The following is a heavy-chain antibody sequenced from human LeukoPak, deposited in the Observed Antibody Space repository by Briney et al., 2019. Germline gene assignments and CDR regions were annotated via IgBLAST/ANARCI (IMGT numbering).Heavy chain of an antibody. CDR3: ATEGWLIHAFDI. V-gene: IGHV1-24*01. CDR2: FDPEDGET. Sequence: ASVKVSCKVSGYTLTELSMHWVRQAPGKGLEWMGGFDPEDGETFYAQKFQGRVTMTEDTSTDTAYMELSSLRSEDTAVYYCATEGWLIHAFDIWGQGTMVTVSS. J-gene: IGHJ3*02. CDR1: GYTLTELS. D-gene: IGHD6-19*01.